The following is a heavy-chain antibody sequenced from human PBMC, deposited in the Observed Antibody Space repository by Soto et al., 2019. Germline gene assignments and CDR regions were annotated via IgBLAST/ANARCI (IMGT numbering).Heavy chain of an antibody. Sequence: EVQLLESGGGLVQPGGSLRLSCAASGFSLSSYTMRWVRQAPGKGLEWVSSIVGSAGDTYYPDSVKGRFTISRDISKNTLYLQMNSLRADDTAVYYCAKGRGQYFSFGMDVWGQGTTVTVSS. D-gene: IGHD3-10*01. CDR2: IVGSAGDT. J-gene: IGHJ6*02. CDR1: GFSLSSYT. CDR3: AKGRGQYFSFGMDV. V-gene: IGHV3-23*01.